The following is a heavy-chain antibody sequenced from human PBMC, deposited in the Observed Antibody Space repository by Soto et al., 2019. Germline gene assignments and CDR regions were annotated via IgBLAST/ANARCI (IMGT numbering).Heavy chain of an antibody. D-gene: IGHD1-7*01. V-gene: IGHV1-18*04. J-gene: IGHJ3*02. Sequence: ASVKVSCKASGYTFTGYYMHWVRQAPGQGLEWMGWISAYNGNTNYAQKLQGRVTMTTDTSTSTAYMELRSLRSDDTAVYYCARSTGDITGTWDIWGQGTMVTVSS. CDR1: GYTFTGYY. CDR2: ISAYNGNT. CDR3: ARSTGDITGTWDI.